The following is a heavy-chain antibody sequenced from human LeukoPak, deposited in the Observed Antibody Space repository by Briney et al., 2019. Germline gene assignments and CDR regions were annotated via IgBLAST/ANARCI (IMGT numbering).Heavy chain of an antibody. J-gene: IGHJ4*02. CDR2: ISAYNGNT. V-gene: IGHV1-18*01. D-gene: IGHD3-16*02. Sequence: ASVKVSCKASGYTFTSYGISWVRQAPGQGLEWMGWISAYNGNTNYAQKLQGGVTMTTDTSTSTAYMELRSLRSDDTAVYYCARAMITFGGVIARDYWGQGTLVTVSS. CDR3: ARAMITFGGVIARDY. CDR1: GYTFTSYG.